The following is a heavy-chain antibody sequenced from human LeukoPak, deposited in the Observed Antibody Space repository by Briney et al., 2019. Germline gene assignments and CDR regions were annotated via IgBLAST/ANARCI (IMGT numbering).Heavy chain of an antibody. D-gene: IGHD2-21*02. CDR1: GYTFSSYF. CDR3: ARVDVTFGLIGDY. CDR2: INPSDGST. J-gene: IGHJ4*02. Sequence: GASVKVSCKAPGYTFSSYFMHWVRQAPGQGLEWMGIINPSDGSTSYARELQGRVTMTRDTSTGTVYMELSGQRSEDTAVYYCARVDVTFGLIGDYWGQGTLVTVSS. V-gene: IGHV1-46*01.